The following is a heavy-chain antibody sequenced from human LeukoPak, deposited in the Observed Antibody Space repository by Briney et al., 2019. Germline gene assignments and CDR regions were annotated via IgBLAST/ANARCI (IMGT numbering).Heavy chain of an antibody. CDR1: GFTFSSYS. V-gene: IGHV3-48*02. J-gene: IGHJ6*03. CDR3: ARLSEPHYYYYYYMDV. CDR2: ISSSSSTI. Sequence: GGSLRLSCAASGFTFSSYSTNWVRQAPGKGLEWVSYISSSSSTIYYADSVKGRFTISRDNAKNSLYLQTNSLRDEDTAVYYCARLSEPHYYYYYYMDVWGKGTTVTVSS.